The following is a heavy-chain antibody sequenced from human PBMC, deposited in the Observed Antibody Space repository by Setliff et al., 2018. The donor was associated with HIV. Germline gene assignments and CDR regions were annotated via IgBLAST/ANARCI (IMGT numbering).Heavy chain of an antibody. J-gene: IGHJ4*02. CDR3: ARHPEQWLAHFDY. Sequence: PSEPLSPTCTVSGGSISSGRYSWGGIRQPPGKGLEWIGSVNYSGTTYYNPSLKSRVTISVDTSKNQFSLKLNSVTATDSAVYYCARHPEQWLAHFDYWGQGTLVTVSS. CDR1: GGSISSGRYS. CDR2: VNYSGTT. V-gene: IGHV4-39*01. D-gene: IGHD6-19*01.